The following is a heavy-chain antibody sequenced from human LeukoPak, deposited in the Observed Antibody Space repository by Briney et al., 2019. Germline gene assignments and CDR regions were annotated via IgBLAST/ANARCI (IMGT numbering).Heavy chain of an antibody. CDR1: GFTFREFA. J-gene: IGHJ4*02. CDR3: ARDRDYAFDS. D-gene: IGHD4-17*01. Sequence: GGSLRLSCTSSGFTFREFAVSWFRQAPGKGLEWVSYIGGTHTGIYYANSVKGRFTISRDNAENSLYLQMNSLRDEDTAVYYCARDRDYAFDSWGQGTLVTVSS. CDR2: IGGTHTGI. V-gene: IGHV3-48*02.